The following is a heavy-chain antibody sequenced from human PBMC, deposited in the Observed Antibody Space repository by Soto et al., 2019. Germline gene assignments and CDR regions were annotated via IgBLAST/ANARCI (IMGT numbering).Heavy chain of an antibody. V-gene: IGHV3-48*01. CDR3: ARRSPGSGSYYMPPYNYYMDV. D-gene: IGHD3-10*01. Sequence: GGSLRLSCAASGFTFSSYAMSWVRQAPGKGLEWVSYISSSSSSIYYADSVKGRFTISRDNAKNSLYLQMNSLRAEDTAVYYCARRSPGSGSYYMPPYNYYMDVWGKGTTVTVSS. CDR2: ISSSSSSI. J-gene: IGHJ6*03. CDR1: GFTFSSYA.